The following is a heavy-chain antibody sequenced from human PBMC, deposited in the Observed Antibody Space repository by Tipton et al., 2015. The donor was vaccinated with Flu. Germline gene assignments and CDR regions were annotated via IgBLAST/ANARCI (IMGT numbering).Heavy chain of an antibody. CDR1: GFTLSNYS. D-gene: IGHD4-17*01. J-gene: IGHJ6*02. Sequence: SLRLSCAASGFTLSNYSMHWVRQAPGKGLEWMALITSDTSNTYYTDSVRGRFTISRDASRRTVFLQMTNLRAEDTAVYYCARDRVGDYLRDYYYFGMDVWGRGMTVTVSS. CDR2: ITSDTSNT. CDR3: ARDRVGDYLRDYYYFGMDV. V-gene: IGHV3-30*10.